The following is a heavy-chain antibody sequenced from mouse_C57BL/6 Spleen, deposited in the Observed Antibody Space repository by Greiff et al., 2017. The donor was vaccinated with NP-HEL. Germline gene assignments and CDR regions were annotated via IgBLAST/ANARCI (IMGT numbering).Heavy chain of an antibody. J-gene: IGHJ2*01. V-gene: IGHV1-61*01. CDR2: IYPSDSET. CDR3: ARSGGSSYYFDY. Sequence: QVQLQQSGAELVRPGSSVKLSCKASGYTFTSYWMDWVKQRPGQGLEWIGNIYPSDSETHYNQKFKDKATLTVDKSSSTAYMQLSSLTSEDSAVYYCARSGGSSYYFDYWGQGTTLTVSS. CDR1: GYTFTSYW.